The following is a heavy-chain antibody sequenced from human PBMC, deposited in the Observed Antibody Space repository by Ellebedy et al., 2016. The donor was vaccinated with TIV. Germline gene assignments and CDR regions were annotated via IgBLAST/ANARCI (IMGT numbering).Heavy chain of an antibody. CDR3: ARDGYSSSAPPLFGY. CDR1: GGNFSSYA. Sequence: SVKVSCXASGGNFSSYAISWVRQAPGQGLEWMGGIIPIFGTANYAQKFQGRVTITADESTSTAYMELSSLRSEDTAVYYCARDGYSSSAPPLFGYWGQGTLVTVSS. D-gene: IGHD6-6*01. J-gene: IGHJ4*02. V-gene: IGHV1-69*13. CDR2: IIPIFGTA.